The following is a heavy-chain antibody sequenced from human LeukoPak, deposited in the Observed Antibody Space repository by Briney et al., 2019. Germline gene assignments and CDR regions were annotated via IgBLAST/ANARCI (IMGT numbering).Heavy chain of an antibody. Sequence: SVKVSCKASGGTFSSYAISWVRQAPGQGLEWMGGIIPIFGTANYAQKFQGRVTITADESTSTAYMELSSLRSEDTAVYYCARWGGYCSSTSCYGRDYWGQGTLVTVSS. CDR1: GGTFSSYA. CDR3: ARWGGYCSSTSCYGRDY. CDR2: IIPIFGTA. J-gene: IGHJ4*02. V-gene: IGHV1-69*13. D-gene: IGHD2-2*01.